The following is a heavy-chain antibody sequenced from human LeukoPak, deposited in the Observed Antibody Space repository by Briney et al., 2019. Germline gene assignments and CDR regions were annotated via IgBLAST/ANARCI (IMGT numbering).Heavy chain of an antibody. D-gene: IGHD6-13*01. CDR1: GYSFTSYW. Sequence: AGESLKISCKGSGYSFTSYWIGWVRQMPGKGLEWMGIIYPGDSDTRYSPSFQGQVTISADKSISTAYLQWSSLKASDTAMYYCARQGGGSWYLSPYYYYYYMDVWGKGTTVTVSS. CDR3: ARQGGGSWYLSPYYYYYYMDV. J-gene: IGHJ6*03. CDR2: IYPGDSDT. V-gene: IGHV5-51*01.